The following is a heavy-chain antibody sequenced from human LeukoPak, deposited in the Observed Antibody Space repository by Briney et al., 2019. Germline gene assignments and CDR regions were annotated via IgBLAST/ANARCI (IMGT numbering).Heavy chain of an antibody. Sequence: SKTLSLTCTVSGDSISGSDDYWSWIRQPPGKGLEWIGYIYYSGSTNYNPSLKSRVTISVDTSKNKFSLKLSSVTAADTAVYYCARVGAYCGGDCYSAFDIWGQGTMVTVSS. CDR3: ARVGAYCGGDCYSAFDI. J-gene: IGHJ3*02. CDR2: IYYSGST. V-gene: IGHV4-61*08. CDR1: GDSISGSDDY. D-gene: IGHD2-21*01.